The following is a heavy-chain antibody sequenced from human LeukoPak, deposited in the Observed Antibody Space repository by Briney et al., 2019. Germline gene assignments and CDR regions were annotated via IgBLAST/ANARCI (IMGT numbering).Heavy chain of an antibody. J-gene: IGHJ4*02. CDR2: ISSSGSII. Sequence: AGGSLRLSCEASGISISDNYMSWIRQAPGKGLEWVSYISSSGSIIYYGDSVKGRFTISRDNAKNSLYLQMNNLRGEDTAVYYCARGNVAVVIAATPYFDYWGQGSLVTVSS. D-gene: IGHD2-15*01. CDR3: ARGNVAVVIAATPYFDY. V-gene: IGHV3-11*04. CDR1: GISISDNY.